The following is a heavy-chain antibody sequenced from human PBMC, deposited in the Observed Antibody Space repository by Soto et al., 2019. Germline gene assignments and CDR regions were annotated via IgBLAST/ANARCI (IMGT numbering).Heavy chain of an antibody. V-gene: IGHV4-59*11. J-gene: IGHJ6*02. D-gene: IGHD6-13*01. CDR2: IYHSGST. Sequence: SETLSLTCTVSGGSISSHYWSWIRQPPGKGPEWIGYIYHSGSTNYNPSLKSRVTISVDKSKNQFSLKLSSVTAADTAVYYCARDLTAAAAGFYYYYGMDVWGQGTTVTVSS. CDR1: GGSISSHY. CDR3: ARDLTAAAAGFYYYYGMDV.